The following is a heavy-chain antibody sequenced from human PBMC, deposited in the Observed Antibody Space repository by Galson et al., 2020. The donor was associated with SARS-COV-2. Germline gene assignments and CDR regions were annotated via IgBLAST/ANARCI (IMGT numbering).Heavy chain of an antibody. D-gene: IGHD2-15*01. J-gene: IGHJ6*03. CDR2: INHRGTT. V-gene: IGHV4-34*01. CDR1: GGSFRGYY. Sequence: SETLSLTCAVYGGSFRGYYWTWIRQSPGTGLQWIGEINHRGTTNYDPSLHSRVAMSVDTSKNQFSLRLSSVTAADTAAYYCARGADGRRIIVVETYYYSYMDGWGKGTTGTVSS. CDR3: ARGADGRRIIVVETYYYSYMDG.